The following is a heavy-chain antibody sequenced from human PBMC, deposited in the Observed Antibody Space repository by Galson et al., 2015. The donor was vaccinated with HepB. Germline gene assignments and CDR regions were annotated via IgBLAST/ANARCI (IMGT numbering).Heavy chain of an antibody. CDR1: GFTFSSYA. CDR3: ARDFEVPPNFWSGYYPEGYYYYGMDV. J-gene: IGHJ6*02. D-gene: IGHD3-3*01. V-gene: IGHV3-30-3*01. CDR2: ISYDGSNK. Sequence: SLRLSCAASGFTFSSYAMHWVRQAPGKGLEWVAVISYDGSNKYYADSVKGRFTISRDNSKNTLYLQTNSLRAEDTAVYYCARDFEVPPNFWSGYYPEGYYYYGMDVWGQGTTVTVSS.